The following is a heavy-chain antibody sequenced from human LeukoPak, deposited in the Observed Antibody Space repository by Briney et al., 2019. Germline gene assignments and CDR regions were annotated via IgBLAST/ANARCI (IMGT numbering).Heavy chain of an antibody. CDR1: VYTFTSYD. V-gene: IGHV1-8*01. J-gene: IGHJ3*02. CDR2: MNPNSGNT. Sequence: ASVKVSCKASVYTFTSYDINWVRQATGQGLEWMGWMNPNSGNTGYAQKFQGRVTMTRNTSISTAYMELSSLRSEDTAVYYCARPDYGGNSGAFDIWGQGTVVTVSS. D-gene: IGHD4-23*01. CDR3: ARPDYGGNSGAFDI.